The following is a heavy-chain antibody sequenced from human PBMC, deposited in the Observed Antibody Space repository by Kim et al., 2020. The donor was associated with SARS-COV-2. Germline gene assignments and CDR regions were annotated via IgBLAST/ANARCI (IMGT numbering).Heavy chain of an antibody. CDR1: GLTFSKFA. Sequence: GGSLRLSCAAPGLTFSKFAMSWVRQAPGKGLEWVSIISVSGDITYYADSAKGRFTISRDNSRSTLYLQLNSLRVEDTAIYYCAKGGSTSTYAFDLWGQGTLVTVSS. D-gene: IGHD2-2*01. CDR3: AKGGSTSTYAFDL. V-gene: IGHV3-23*01. J-gene: IGHJ3*01. CDR2: ISVSGDIT.